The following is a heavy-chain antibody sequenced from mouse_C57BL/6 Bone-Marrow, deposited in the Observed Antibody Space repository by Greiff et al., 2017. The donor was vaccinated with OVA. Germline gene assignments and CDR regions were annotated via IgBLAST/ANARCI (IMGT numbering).Heavy chain of an antibody. CDR3: ASGLSTMISLYYYAMDY. CDR2: ISYDGSN. V-gene: IGHV3-6*01. CDR1: GYSITSGYY. D-gene: IGHD2-4*01. J-gene: IGHJ4*01. Sequence: EVQLQQSGPGLVKPSPSLSLTCSVTGYSITSGYYWNWIRQFPGNKLEWMGYISYDGSNNYNPSLKNRISITRDTSKNQFFLKLNSVTTEDTATYYCASGLSTMISLYYYAMDYWGQGTSVTVSS.